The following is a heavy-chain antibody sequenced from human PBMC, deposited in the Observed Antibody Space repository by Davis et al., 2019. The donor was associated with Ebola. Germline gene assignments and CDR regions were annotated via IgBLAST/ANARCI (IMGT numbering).Heavy chain of an antibody. V-gene: IGHV1-18*01. CDR2: ISAYNGNT. Sequence: AASVKVSCKASGYSFTDDGISWVRQAPGQGLEWMGWISAYNGNTNYAQKLQGRVTMTTDTSTSTAYMELRSLRSDDTAVYYCARDGYKPLKSDYYYYGMDVWGQGTTVTVSS. D-gene: IGHD5-24*01. CDR3: ARDGYKPLKSDYYYYGMDV. J-gene: IGHJ6*02. CDR1: GYSFTDDG.